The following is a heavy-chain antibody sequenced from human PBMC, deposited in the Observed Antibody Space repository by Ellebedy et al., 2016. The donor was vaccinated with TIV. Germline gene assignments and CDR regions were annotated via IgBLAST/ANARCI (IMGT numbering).Heavy chain of an antibody. Sequence: MPSETLSLTCTVSGGSISSSSYYCGWIRQPPGKGLEWIGSIYYSGSTYYNPSLKSRVTISVDTSKNQFYLKLSSVTAADTAVYYCARLSSGWDLDYWGQGTLVTVSS. CDR2: IYYSGST. CDR1: GGSISSSSYY. J-gene: IGHJ4*02. D-gene: IGHD6-19*01. V-gene: IGHV4-39*01. CDR3: ARLSSGWDLDY.